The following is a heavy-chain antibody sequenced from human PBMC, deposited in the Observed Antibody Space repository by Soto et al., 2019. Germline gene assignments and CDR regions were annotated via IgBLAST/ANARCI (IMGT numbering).Heavy chain of an antibody. CDR1: GYSISSGYY. CDR2: IYHSGST. CDR3: ASSGSYNNDY. J-gene: IGHJ4*02. V-gene: IGHV4-38-2*01. Sequence: PSETLSLTCAVSGYSISSGYYWGWIRQPPGKGLEWIGSIYHSGSTYYNPSLKSRVTISVDTSKNQFSLKLSSVTAADTAVYYCASSGSYNNDYWGQGTLVTVS. D-gene: IGHD1-26*01.